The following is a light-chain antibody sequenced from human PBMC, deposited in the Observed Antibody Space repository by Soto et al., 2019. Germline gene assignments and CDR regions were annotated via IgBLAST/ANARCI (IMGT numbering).Light chain of an antibody. CDR2: GAS. Sequence: EIVLTQSPCTLSLSPGERATLSCRAIQSVSSSYLAWYHQKPGQAPRLLIYGASSRATGIPDRFSGSGSGTDFTLTISRLEPEDFAVYYCQQYGSSTWTFGQGTKVDIK. CDR1: QSVSSSY. J-gene: IGKJ1*01. V-gene: IGKV3-20*01. CDR3: QQYGSSTWT.